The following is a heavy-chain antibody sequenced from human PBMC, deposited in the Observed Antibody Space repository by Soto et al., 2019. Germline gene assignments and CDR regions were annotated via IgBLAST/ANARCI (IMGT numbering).Heavy chain of an antibody. Sequence: SETLSLTCTVSVGSISSGDNYWSWIRQPPGKGLEWIGYIYYSGSTYYNPSLKSRVTISVDTSKNQFSLKLSSVTAADTAVYYCARWDRYFDWLSSDYWGQGTLVTVSS. CDR2: IYYSGST. D-gene: IGHD3-9*01. V-gene: IGHV4-30-4*01. CDR3: ARWDRYFDWLSSDY. CDR1: VGSISSGDNY. J-gene: IGHJ4*02.